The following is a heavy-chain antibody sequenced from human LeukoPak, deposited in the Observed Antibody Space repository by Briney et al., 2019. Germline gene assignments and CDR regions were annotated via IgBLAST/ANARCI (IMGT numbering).Heavy chain of an antibody. Sequence: SETLSLTCAVYGGSFSGYYWSWIRQPPGKGLEWIGEINHSGSTNYNPSLKSRVTISVDTSKNQFSLKLSSVTAAATAVYYCARSRLRSMIYWGQGTLVTVSS. CDR1: GGSFSGYY. CDR2: INHSGST. J-gene: IGHJ4*02. V-gene: IGHV4-34*01. D-gene: IGHD3-16*01. CDR3: ARSRLRSMIY.